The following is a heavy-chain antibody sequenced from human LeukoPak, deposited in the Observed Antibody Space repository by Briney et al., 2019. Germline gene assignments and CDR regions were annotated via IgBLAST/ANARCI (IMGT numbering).Heavy chain of an antibody. CDR2: IGSAGDT. Sequence: PGGSLRLSCAASGFTFSSFDMHWVRQATGKGLEWVSGIGSAGDTYYPDSVKGRFTISRENAKNSLYLQMNSLRAGDTAVYYCTRSFGELGNAFDIWGQGTVVTVSS. CDR3: TRSFGELGNAFDI. CDR1: GFTFSSFD. D-gene: IGHD3-10*01. V-gene: IGHV3-13*01. J-gene: IGHJ3*02.